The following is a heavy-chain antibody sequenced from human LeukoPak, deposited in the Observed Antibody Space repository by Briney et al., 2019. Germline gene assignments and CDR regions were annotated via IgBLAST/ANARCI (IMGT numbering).Heavy chain of an antibody. Sequence: GGSLRLSCAASGFTFSSYWMSWVRQAPGKGLEWVANIKQDGSEKYYVDSVKGRFTISRDNAKNSLYLQMNSLRAEDTAVYYCARWVVVPASTTLPPPYNWFDPWRQGTLVTVSS. D-gene: IGHD2-2*01. CDR3: ARWVVVPASTTLPPPYNWFDP. CDR2: IKQDGSEK. V-gene: IGHV3-7*01. CDR1: GFTFSSYW. J-gene: IGHJ5*02.